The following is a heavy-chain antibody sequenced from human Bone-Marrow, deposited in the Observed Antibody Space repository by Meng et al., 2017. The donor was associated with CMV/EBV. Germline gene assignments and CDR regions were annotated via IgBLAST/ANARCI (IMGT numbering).Heavy chain of an antibody. CDR1: GFTFSSNG. J-gene: IGHJ6*02. D-gene: IGHD5-18*01. V-gene: IGHV3-30*02. Sequence: GESLKISCAASGFTFSSNGMHWVRQAPGKGLEWVAFIRYDGSNKYYADFVKGRFTISRDNSKNTLYLQMNSLRAEDTAVYYCASYGSFPLDVWGQGTTVTVSS. CDR3: ASYGSFPLDV. CDR2: IRYDGSNK.